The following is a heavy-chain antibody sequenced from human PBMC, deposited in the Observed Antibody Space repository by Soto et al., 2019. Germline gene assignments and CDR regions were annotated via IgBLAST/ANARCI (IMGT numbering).Heavy chain of an antibody. Sequence: SQTLSLTCAISWDSVSSKSATWSWIRQSPSRGLEWLGRAYYRSQWSNDYAVSVKSRMTISPDTSKNQSSLELNSVTPEDTAVYYCPRETVAGYYNHGLAVWGQGTTVTVSS. CDR2: AYYRSQWSN. CDR3: PRETVAGYYNHGLAV. V-gene: IGHV6-1*01. D-gene: IGHD3-10*01. CDR1: WDSVSSKSAT. J-gene: IGHJ6*02.